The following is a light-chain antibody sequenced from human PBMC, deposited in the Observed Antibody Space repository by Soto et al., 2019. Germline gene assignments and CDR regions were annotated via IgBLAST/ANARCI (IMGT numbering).Light chain of an antibody. V-gene: IGLV2-11*01. Sequence: QSALTHPRSVSGSPGQSVTISCTGTSSDVGRYDYVSWYQQHPGKAPKLFIYDVTERPAGVPDRFSVSKSGNTASLTISGLQAEDEADYSCCSFAGSFSYVFGGGTKLTVL. CDR1: SSDVGRYDY. J-gene: IGLJ1*01. CDR3: CSFAGSFSYV. CDR2: DVT.